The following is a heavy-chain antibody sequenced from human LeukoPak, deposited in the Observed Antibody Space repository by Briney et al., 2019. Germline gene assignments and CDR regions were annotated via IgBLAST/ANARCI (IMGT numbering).Heavy chain of an antibody. CDR3: VRQGGSPDWFDP. D-gene: IGHD1-26*01. CDR2: MYYSGST. Sequence: PSETLSLTCTVSGGSISSSSYYWGWIRQPPGKGLEWIGNMYYSGSTYYNPSLKSRVSISIDTSKNQFSLKLTSVTAADTAVYYCVRQGGSPDWFDPWGHGTQVTVSS. V-gene: IGHV4-39*01. CDR1: GGSISSSSYY. J-gene: IGHJ5*02.